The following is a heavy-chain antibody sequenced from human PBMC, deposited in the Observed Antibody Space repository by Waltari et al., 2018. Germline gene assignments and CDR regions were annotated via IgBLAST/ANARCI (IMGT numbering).Heavy chain of an antibody. CDR3: AKGSSTSGFDY. V-gene: IGHV1-2*06. CDR2: INPNSGGT. CDR1: GYTFTGYY. Sequence: QVQLVQSGAEVKKPGASVKVSCKASGYTFTGYYMHWVRQAPGQGLEWMGRINPNSGGTNYAQKCQGRVTMTRDTSISTAYMELSRLRSDDTAVYYCAKGSSTSGFDYWGQGTLVTVSS. J-gene: IGHJ4*02. D-gene: IGHD6-13*01.